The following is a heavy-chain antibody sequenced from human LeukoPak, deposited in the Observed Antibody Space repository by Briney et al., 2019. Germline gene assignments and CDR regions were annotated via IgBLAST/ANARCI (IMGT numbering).Heavy chain of an antibody. D-gene: IGHD1-26*01. CDR1: GFTFSTNA. V-gene: IGHV3-23*01. CDR3: AKDVGKWESLHFFDY. CDR2: ISGSGAGT. Sequence: GGSLRLSCLTSGFTFSTNAMSWVRQAPGKGLEWISGISGSGAGTYYADSVTGRFTISRDNSRNTLYLQMNSLRGDDTAVYYCAKDVGKWESLHFFDYWGQGTLVTVSS. J-gene: IGHJ4*02.